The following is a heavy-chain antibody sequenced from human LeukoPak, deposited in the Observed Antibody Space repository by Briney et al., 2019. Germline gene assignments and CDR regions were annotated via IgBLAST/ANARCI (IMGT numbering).Heavy chain of an antibody. V-gene: IGHV3-23*01. CDR2: ISNTGSDT. D-gene: IGHD3-10*01. CDR3: AKVPYSDYGSGRPPFMDV. Sequence: GGSLRLSCAASGFTFSNYAMSWVRQAPGKGLEWVSTISNTGSDTYYADSVKGRFTISRDNSENTLYLQMNNLRAEDTAIHYCAKVPYSDYGSGRPPFMDVWGQGTTVAVSS. J-gene: IGHJ6*02. CDR1: GFTFSNYA.